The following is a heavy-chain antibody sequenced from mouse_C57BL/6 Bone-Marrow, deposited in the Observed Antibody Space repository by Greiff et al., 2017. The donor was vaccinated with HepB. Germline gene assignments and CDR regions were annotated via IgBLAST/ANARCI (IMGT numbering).Heavy chain of an antibody. CDR3: ARPGAWFAY. Sequence: EVKLVESGGDLVKPGGSLKLSCAASGFTFSSYGMSWVRQTPDKRLEWVATISSGGSYTYYPDSVKGRFTISRDNAKNTLYLQMCSLKSEDTAMYYCARPGAWFAYWGQGTLVTVSA. J-gene: IGHJ3*01. V-gene: IGHV5-6*02. CDR1: GFTFSSYG. CDR2: ISSGGSYT.